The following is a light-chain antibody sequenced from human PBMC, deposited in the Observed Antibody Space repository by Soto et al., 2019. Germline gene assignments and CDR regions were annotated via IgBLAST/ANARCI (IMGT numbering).Light chain of an antibody. Sequence: EIVMTQSPATLSVSPGERATLSCRASQSVSRNLAWYQQKPGQAPRLLIYGASTRATGIPARFSGSGSGTEFTLTLSSRQSEDFAVYYCQHYNNWPPFTFGPGTKVDIK. CDR2: GAS. CDR1: QSVSRN. CDR3: QHYNNWPPFT. V-gene: IGKV3-15*01. J-gene: IGKJ3*01.